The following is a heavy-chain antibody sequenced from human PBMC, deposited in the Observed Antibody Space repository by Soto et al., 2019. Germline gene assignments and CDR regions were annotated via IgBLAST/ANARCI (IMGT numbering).Heavy chain of an antibody. CDR2: MNSDGSTT. J-gene: IGHJ4*02. V-gene: IGHV3-74*01. Sequence: QSGGSLRLSCAVSGFTFANHWMHWVRQAPGKGLEWVSRMNSDGSTTDYADSVKGRFTVSRDNAKNTLYLQMNSLRAEDTAVYYCATAEVDYWGPGTLVTVSS. CDR3: ATAEVDY. CDR1: GFTFANHW.